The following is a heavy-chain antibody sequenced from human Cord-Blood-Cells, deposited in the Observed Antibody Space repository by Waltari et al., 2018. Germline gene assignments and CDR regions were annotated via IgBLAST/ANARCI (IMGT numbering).Heavy chain of an antibody. Sequence: QVQLQESGPGLVKPSETLSLTCTVSGGSISSHYWSWIRQPPGKGLEWIGYIYYSGSTNYNPSVKVRVTISVDTSKNQFSLKLSSVTAADTAVYYCARDMSSGYYGAFDIWGQGTMVTVSS. CDR2: IYYSGST. D-gene: IGHD3-22*01. J-gene: IGHJ3*02. CDR3: ARDMSSGYYGAFDI. V-gene: IGHV4-59*11. CDR1: GGSISSHY.